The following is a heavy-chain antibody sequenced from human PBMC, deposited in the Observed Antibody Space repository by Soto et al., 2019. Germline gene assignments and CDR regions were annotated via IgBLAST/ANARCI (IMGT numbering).Heavy chain of an antibody. CDR2: IYPGDSDT. CDR1: GYAFSSYW. V-gene: IGHV5-51*01. D-gene: IGHD2-8*02. CDR3: ARGYCTATICDPWFDP. Sequence: LGESLKISCQGPGYAFSSYWIAWVRQMPGKGLEWMGIIYPGDSDTRYSPSFQGQVTISVDKSITTAYLQWSSLKASDTAMYYCARGYCTATICDPWFDPWGQGTLVTVSS. J-gene: IGHJ5*02.